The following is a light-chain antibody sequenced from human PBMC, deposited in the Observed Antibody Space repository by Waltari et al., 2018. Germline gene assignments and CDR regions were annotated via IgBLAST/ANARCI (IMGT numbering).Light chain of an antibody. CDR2: QDS. CDR1: KLWDKF. Sequence: SYELTQPPSVSVSPGQTASITCSGDKLWDKFVYWYRQKPGQSPVLVIYQDSRRPSGIPERFSGSNSENTATLTVRGTQAVDEADYYCQAWDTSTSGAFGGGTKLTVL. V-gene: IGLV3-1*01. CDR3: QAWDTSTSGA. J-gene: IGLJ2*01.